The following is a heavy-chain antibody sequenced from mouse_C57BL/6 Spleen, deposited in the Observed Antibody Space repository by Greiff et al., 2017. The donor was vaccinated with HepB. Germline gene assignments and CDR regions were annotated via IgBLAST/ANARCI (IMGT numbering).Heavy chain of an antibody. CDR1: GYTFTSYW. D-gene: IGHD1-1*01. V-gene: IGHV1-52*01. J-gene: IGHJ1*03. Sequence: QVQLQQPGAELVRPGSSVKLSCKASGYTFTSYWMHWVKQRPIQGLEWIGNIDPSDSETHYNQKFKDKATLTVDKSSSTAYMQLSSLTSEDSAVYYCARGYYASSWGYFDVWGTGTTVTVSS. CDR3: ARGYYASSWGYFDV. CDR2: IDPSDSET.